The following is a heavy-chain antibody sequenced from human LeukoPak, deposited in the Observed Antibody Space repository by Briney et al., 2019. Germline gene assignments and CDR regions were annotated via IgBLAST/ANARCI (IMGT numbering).Heavy chain of an antibody. D-gene: IGHD6-6*01. V-gene: IGHV1-2*04. Sequence: GASVKVSCKASGYTFTGYYMHWVRQAPGQGLEWMGWINPNSGGTNYAQKFQGWVTMTRDASISTAYMELSRLRSDDTAVYYCAREYSSSSFDYWGQGTLVTVSS. CDR1: GYTFTGYY. CDR2: INPNSGGT. J-gene: IGHJ4*02. CDR3: AREYSSSSFDY.